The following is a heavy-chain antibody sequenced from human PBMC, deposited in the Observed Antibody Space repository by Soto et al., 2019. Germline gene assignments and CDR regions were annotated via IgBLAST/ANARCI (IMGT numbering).Heavy chain of an antibody. CDR3: AREQGSTDYYYGMDV. CDR1: GGTFSSYA. D-gene: IGHD4-17*01. CDR2: IIPIFGTA. J-gene: IGHJ6*02. Sequence: SVKVSCKASGGTFSSYAISWVRQAPGQGLEWMVGIIPIFGTANYAQKFQGRVTITADESTSTAYMELSSLRSEDTAVYYCAREQGSTDYYYGMDVWGQGTTVTVSS. V-gene: IGHV1-69*13.